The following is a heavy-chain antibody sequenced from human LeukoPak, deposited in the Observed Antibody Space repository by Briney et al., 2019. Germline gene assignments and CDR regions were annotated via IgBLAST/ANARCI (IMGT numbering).Heavy chain of an antibody. J-gene: IGHJ4*02. CDR2: ISGGGGST. Sequence: GGSLRLPCAASGFAFSNYAMSWVRQAPGKGLEWVSAISGGGGSTYYADSVKGRFTISRVNSKNTLYLQMNSLRAEDTAVYYCANPPRYCSSTSCSYFDYWGQGTLVTVSS. CDR3: ANPPRYCSSTSCSYFDY. V-gene: IGHV3-23*01. CDR1: GFAFSNYA. D-gene: IGHD2-2*01.